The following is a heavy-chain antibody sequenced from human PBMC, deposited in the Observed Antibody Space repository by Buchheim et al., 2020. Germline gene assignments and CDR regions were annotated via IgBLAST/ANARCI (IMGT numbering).Heavy chain of an antibody. CDR2: INHSGST. CDR3: ARGQIQLWVGHFDY. J-gene: IGHJ4*02. CDR1: GGSFSGYY. D-gene: IGHD5-18*01. V-gene: IGHV4-34*01. Sequence: QVQLQQWGAGLLKPSETLSLTCAVYGGSFSGYYWSWIRQPPGKGLEWIGEINHSGSTNYNPSLKSRVTISVDKSKNQLSLKLSSVTAADTAVYYCARGQIQLWVGHFDYWGQGTL.